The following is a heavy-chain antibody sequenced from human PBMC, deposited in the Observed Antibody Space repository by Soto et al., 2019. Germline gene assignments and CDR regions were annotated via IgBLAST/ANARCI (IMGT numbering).Heavy chain of an antibody. CDR3: AAYSSSFYYYYYGMVV. CDR1: GFTFSSYG. CDR2: ISYDGSNK. V-gene: IGHV3-30*03. Sequence: PGGSLRLSCAASGFTFSSYGMHWVRQAPGKGLEWVAVISYDGSNKYYADSVKGRFTISRDNSKNTLYLQMNSVRAEDTAVYYCAAYSSSFYYYYYGMVVWGQGATVTVSS. J-gene: IGHJ6*02. D-gene: IGHD6-13*01.